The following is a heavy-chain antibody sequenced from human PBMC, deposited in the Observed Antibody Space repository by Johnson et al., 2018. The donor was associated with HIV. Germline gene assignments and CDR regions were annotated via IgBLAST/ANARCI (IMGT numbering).Heavy chain of an antibody. D-gene: IGHD3-22*01. CDR1: GFTFSNYA. CDR2: ISYDGSNK. V-gene: IGHV3-30*14. CDR3: ARGDDSSAWGAFDI. Sequence: QVQLVESGGGVVQPGGSLRLSCAASGFTFSNYAMYWVRQAPGKGLEWVAAISYDGSNKYYADSVKGRFTISRDNSKNTLYLQMNSLRAEDTAVYYCARGDDSSAWGAFDIWGQGTMVTVSS. J-gene: IGHJ3*02.